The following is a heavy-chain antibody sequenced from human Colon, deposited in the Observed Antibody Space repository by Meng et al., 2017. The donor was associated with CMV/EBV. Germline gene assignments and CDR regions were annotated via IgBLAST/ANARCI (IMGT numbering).Heavy chain of an antibody. D-gene: IGHD2/OR15-2a*01. J-gene: IGHJ4*02. Sequence: QGPLQESGPGLVKPSETLSLTCIVPGVSFTRGAYHWSWIRQSPGKGLEWIGYIYDTGITIYNPSLKSRVTIFLETSKNQFSLNLNSMTTADTAVYYWAKSRSSTPGIVDDWGQGTLVTGSS. V-gene: IGHV4-61*08. CDR3: AKSRSSTPGIVDD. CDR2: IYDTGIT. CDR1: GVSFTRGAYH.